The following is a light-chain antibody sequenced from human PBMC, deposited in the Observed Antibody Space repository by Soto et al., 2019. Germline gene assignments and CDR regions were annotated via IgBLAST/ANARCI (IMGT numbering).Light chain of an antibody. CDR1: QSVSSI. CDR2: DAS. Sequence: EFVLAQSPGTLSLSPGERATLSCRSSQSVSSIYLVLYQQKPGQAPRLLIYDASNRATGIPARFSGSGSGTEFTLTISSLQSEDFAVYYCQQYNNWPRTFGQGTKVDI. J-gene: IGKJ1*01. CDR3: QQYNNWPRT. V-gene: IGKV3D-15*01.